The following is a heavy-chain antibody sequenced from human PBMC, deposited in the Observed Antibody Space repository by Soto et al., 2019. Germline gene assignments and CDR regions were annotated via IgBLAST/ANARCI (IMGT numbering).Heavy chain of an antibody. V-gene: IGHV4-31*03. D-gene: IGHD5-18*01. Sequence: QVQLQESGPGLVKPSQTLSLTCTVSGDSISSGCYYWSWIRQHPGKGLEWIGYIYNSGSTYYNTSLNSRVTISVDTSKNRFALKLGSVAAADTAVYYCARETARNSNKRVDTSMVRPYDYWGQGTLVTVSS. CDR1: GDSISSGCYY. CDR3: ARETARNSNKRVDTSMVRPYDY. CDR2: IYNSGST. J-gene: IGHJ4*02.